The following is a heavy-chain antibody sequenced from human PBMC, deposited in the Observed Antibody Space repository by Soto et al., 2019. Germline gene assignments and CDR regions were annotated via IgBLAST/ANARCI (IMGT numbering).Heavy chain of an antibody. CDR3: ARGDRGAFDL. V-gene: IGHV3-30*03. CDR1: GFTFSSYG. Sequence: GGSLRLSCAASGFTFSSYGMHWVRQAPGKGLEWVAVISYDGSNKYYADSVKGRFTISRDNAKNTLYLQMNSLRAEDTAVYYCARGDRGAFDLWGQGTMVTVSS. CDR2: ISYDGSNK. D-gene: IGHD2-21*02. J-gene: IGHJ3*01.